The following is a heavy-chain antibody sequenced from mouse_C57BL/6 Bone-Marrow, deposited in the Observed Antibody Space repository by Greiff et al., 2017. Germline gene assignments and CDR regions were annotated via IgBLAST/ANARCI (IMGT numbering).Heavy chain of an antibody. J-gene: IGHJ3*01. CDR2: ISSGGSYT. V-gene: IGHV5-6*02. D-gene: IGHD2-3*01. Sequence: DVKLVQSGGDLVKPGGSLKLSCAASGFTFSSYGMSWVRQTPDKRLEWVANISSGGSYTYYPDSVKGRFTISRDNAKNTLYLQMSSLKSEDTAMYYCADGYPWFAYWGQGTLVTVSA. CDR1: GFTFSSYG. CDR3: ADGYPWFAY.